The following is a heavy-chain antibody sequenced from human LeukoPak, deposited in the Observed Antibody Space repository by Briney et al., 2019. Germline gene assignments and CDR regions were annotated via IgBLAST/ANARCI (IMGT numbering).Heavy chain of an antibody. CDR1: GFTFSSYA. CDR3: ARARDGDYPHMYYYYYMDV. D-gene: IGHD4-17*01. J-gene: IGHJ6*03. CDR2: ISYDGSNK. Sequence: GGSLRLSCAASGFTFSSYAMHWVRQAPGKGLEWVAVISYDGSNKYYADSVKGRFTISRDNSKNTLYLQMNSLRAEDTAVYYCARARDGDYPHMYYYYYMDVWGKGTTVTVSS. V-gene: IGHV3-30*04.